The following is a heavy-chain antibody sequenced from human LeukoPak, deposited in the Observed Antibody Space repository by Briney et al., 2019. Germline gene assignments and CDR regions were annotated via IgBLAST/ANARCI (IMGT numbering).Heavy chain of an antibody. CDR3: ARSNWATVVKLYQTDFDY. V-gene: IGHV1-18*01. Sequence: ASVKVSCKASGYTFTSYGISWVRQAPGQGLEWMGWISAYNGNTNYAQKLQGRVTMTTDTSTSTAYMELRSLRSDDTAVYYCARSNWATVVKLYQTDFDYWGQGTLVTVSP. CDR1: GYTFTSYG. CDR2: ISAYNGNT. D-gene: IGHD4-23*01. J-gene: IGHJ4*02.